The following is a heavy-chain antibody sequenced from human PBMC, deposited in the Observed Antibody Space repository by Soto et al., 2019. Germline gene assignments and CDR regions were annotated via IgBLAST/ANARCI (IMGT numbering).Heavy chain of an antibody. CDR2: ISYDGSNK. CDR3: ARGQGVVTSYYFDY. Sequence: QVQLVESGGGVVQPGRSLRLSCAASGFTFSSYAMHWVRQAPGKGLEWVAVISYDGSNKYYADSVKGRFTISRDNSKNTLYLQMNSLRAEYTAVYYCARGQGVVTSYYFDYWGQGTLVTVSS. J-gene: IGHJ4*02. D-gene: IGHD2-21*02. V-gene: IGHV3-30-3*01. CDR1: GFTFSSYA.